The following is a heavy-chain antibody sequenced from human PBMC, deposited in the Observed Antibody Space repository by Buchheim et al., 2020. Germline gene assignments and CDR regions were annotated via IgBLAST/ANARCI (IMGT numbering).Heavy chain of an antibody. D-gene: IGHD3-10*01. Sequence: QVQLQESGPGLVKPSGTLSLTCAVSGGSIGNTHWWSWFRQSPGKGLEWSGEVYQSGSANYNPSLRSRVTISVEKSKNQYSPTLSSVTAADTAIYYCARAMVRGAFDYWGQGTL. CDR1: GGSIGNTHW. CDR2: VYQSGSA. J-gene: IGHJ4*02. CDR3: ARAMVRGAFDY. V-gene: IGHV4-4*02.